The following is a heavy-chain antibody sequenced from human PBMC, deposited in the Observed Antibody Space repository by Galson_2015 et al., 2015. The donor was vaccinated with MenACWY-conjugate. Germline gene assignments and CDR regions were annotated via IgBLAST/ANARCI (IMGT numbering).Heavy chain of an antibody. V-gene: IGHV3-23*01. J-gene: IGHJ4*02. CDR2: ISGSGGST. CDR3: AKIWFGELLNFDY. D-gene: IGHD3-10*01. CDR1: GFTFSSYA. Sequence: SLRLSCAASGFTFSSYAMSWVRQAPGKGLEWVSAISGSGGSTYYADSVKGRFTISRDNSKNTLYLQMNSLRAEDTAVYYCAKIWFGELLNFDYWGQGTLVTVSS.